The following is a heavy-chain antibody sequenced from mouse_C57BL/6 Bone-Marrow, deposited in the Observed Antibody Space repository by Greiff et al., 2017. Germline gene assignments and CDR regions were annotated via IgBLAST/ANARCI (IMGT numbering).Heavy chain of an antibody. CDR2: ISYDGSN. D-gene: IGHD2-2*01. V-gene: IGHV3-6*01. CDR1: GYSITSGYY. Sequence: EVQLQESGPGLVKPSQSLSLTCSVTGYSITSGYYWNWIRQFPGNKLEWMGYISYDGSNNYNPSLKHRISITRDTSKNQFFLKLNSVTTEDTATYYCARDGYWFAYWGQGTLVTVSA. CDR3: ARDGYWFAY. J-gene: IGHJ3*01.